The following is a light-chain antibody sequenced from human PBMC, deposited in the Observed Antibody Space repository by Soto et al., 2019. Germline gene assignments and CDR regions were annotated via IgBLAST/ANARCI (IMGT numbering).Light chain of an antibody. V-gene: IGKV3D-15*02. CDR1: QSVSIL. Sequence: EIVMTQSPATLSVSPGERATLSCRASQSVSILLAWYQQKPGQAPRLLIYGASTRATGIPDRFSGSGSGTDFSLTIRGLKPEDFAVYYCQQYRMSPNTFGQGTRLEIK. CDR3: QQYRMSPNT. J-gene: IGKJ5*01. CDR2: GAS.